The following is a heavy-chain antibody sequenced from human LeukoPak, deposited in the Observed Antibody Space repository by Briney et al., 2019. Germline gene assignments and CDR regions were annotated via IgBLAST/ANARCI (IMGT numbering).Heavy chain of an antibody. CDR3: ARDTSGT. CDR1: GFTVSSNY. V-gene: IGHV3-48*04. J-gene: IGHJ5*02. Sequence: GGSLRLSCAASGFTVSSNYISWVRQAPGKGLEWVSGISWNSGSIGYADSVKGRFTISRDNAKNSLYLQMNSLRAEDTAVYYCARDTSGTWGQGTLVTVSS. CDR2: ISWNSGSI. D-gene: IGHD2-15*01.